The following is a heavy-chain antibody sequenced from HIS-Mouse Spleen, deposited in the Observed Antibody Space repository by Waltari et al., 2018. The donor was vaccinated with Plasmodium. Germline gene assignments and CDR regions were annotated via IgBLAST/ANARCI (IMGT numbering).Heavy chain of an antibody. D-gene: IGHD5-12*01. J-gene: IGHJ3*02. V-gene: IGHV3-30*18. Sequence: QVQLVESGGGVVQPGRSLRLSCAASGFTFRSYGLHWLRQAPGKGLEWVAVISYDGSNKYYADSGKGRFTISRDNSKNTLYLQMNSLRAEDTAVYYCAKGSFIGSGYDPWAFDIWGQGTMVTVSS. CDR2: ISYDGSNK. CDR3: AKGSFIGSGYDPWAFDI. CDR1: GFTFRSYG.